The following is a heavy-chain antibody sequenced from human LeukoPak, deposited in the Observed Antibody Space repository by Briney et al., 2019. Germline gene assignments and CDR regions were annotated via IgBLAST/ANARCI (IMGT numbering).Heavy chain of an antibody. D-gene: IGHD6-19*01. V-gene: IGHV3-9*01. Sequence: GGSLRLSCAASGFTFDDYAMHWVRQAPGKGLEWVSGISWNSGSIGYADSVKGRFTISRDNSKNTLYLQMNSLRAEDTAVYYCAKVAVAGPPAQYYGMDVWGQGTTVTVSS. J-gene: IGHJ6*02. CDR2: ISWNSGSI. CDR3: AKVAVAGPPAQYYGMDV. CDR1: GFTFDDYA.